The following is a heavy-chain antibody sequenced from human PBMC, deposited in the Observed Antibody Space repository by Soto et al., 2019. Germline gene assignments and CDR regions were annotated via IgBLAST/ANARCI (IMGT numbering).Heavy chain of an antibody. J-gene: IGHJ4*02. V-gene: IGHV4-59*08. Sequence: ETLSLTCTVSGGSISSYYWSWIRQPPGKGLEWIGYIYYSGSTNYNPSLKSRVTISVDTSKNQFSLKLSSVTAADTAVYYCARLYGFSGFDYWGQGTLVTVS. D-gene: IGHD6-25*01. CDR2: IYYSGST. CDR1: GGSISSYY. CDR3: ARLYGFSGFDY.